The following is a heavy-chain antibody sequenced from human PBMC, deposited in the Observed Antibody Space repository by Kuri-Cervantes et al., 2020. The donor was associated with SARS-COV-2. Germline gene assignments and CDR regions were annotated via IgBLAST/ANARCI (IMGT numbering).Heavy chain of an antibody. V-gene: IGHV3-7*01. CDR2: IKHDGSEK. CDR1: GFTFSSSW. CDR3: ARVGCSGGSWFVVDY. J-gene: IGHJ4*02. Sequence: GGSLRLSCAASGFTFSSSWMSWVRQAPGKGLEWVANIKHDGSEKYYVDSVKGRFTISRDNTKNSLYLQMNSLRAEDTAVYYCARVGCSGGSWFVVDYWGQGTLVTVSS. D-gene: IGHD2-15*01.